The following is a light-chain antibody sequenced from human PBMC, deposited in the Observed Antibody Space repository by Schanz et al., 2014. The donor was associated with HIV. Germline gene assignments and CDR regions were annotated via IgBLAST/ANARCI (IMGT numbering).Light chain of an antibody. CDR1: SSSIKTNA. CDR2: ATY. CDR3: AAWDDSLNGWV. Sequence: QSVLTQPPSASGTPGQRVTISCSGSSSSIKTNAVNWYQQLPGTAPKLLSYATYNRPSGVPDRFSGSESGTSASLAISGLQSEDEADYYCAAWDDSLNGWVFGGGTKLTVL. J-gene: IGLJ3*02. V-gene: IGLV1-44*01.